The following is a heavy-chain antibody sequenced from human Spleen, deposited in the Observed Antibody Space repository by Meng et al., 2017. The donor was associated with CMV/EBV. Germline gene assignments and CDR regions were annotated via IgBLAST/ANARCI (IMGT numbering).Heavy chain of an antibody. V-gene: IGHV1-2*02. CDR1: GYTFTGYY. CDR2: INPNSGGT. J-gene: IGHJ4*02. Sequence: ASVKVSCKAFGYTFTGYYMHWVRQAPGQGLEWMGWINPNSGGTNYAQKFQGRVTMTRDTSISTAYMELSRLRSDDTAVYYCAKTPGESSWPYYFDFWGQGTLVTVSS. D-gene: IGHD6-13*01. CDR3: AKTPGESSWPYYFDF.